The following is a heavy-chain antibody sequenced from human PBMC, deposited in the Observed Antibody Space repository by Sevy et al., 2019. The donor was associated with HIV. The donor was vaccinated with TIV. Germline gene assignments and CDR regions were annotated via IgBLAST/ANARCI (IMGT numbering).Heavy chain of an antibody. CDR1: GFTFSSYA. Sequence: GGSLRLSCTASGFTFSSYAMHWVRQAPGKGLEWVAVISYDGSNKYYADSVKGRFTISRDNSKNTLYLQMNSLRAEDTAVYYCARDRYCSSTSCRTDGFDPWGQGTLVTVSS. CDR3: ARDRYCSSTSCRTDGFDP. D-gene: IGHD2-2*01. J-gene: IGHJ5*02. V-gene: IGHV3-30*04. CDR2: ISYDGSNK.